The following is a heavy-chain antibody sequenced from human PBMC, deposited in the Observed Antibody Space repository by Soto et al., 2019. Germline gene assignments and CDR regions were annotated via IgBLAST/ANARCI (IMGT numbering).Heavy chain of an antibody. Sequence: QVHLVQSGVEVKKPGASVKVSCTAHGYNLREYGVSWLRQVPGQGFEWMGWISGDNVNRRSSQRFQDRLTMTTDTFTITASMELRSLRSDDTAVYFCGREGQQLAQEQYFQFNGVDVWGQGTSVTVSS. CDR2: ISGDNVNR. CDR1: GYNLREYG. D-gene: IGHD6-13*01. CDR3: GREGQQLAQEQYFQFNGVDV. V-gene: IGHV1-18*01. J-gene: IGHJ6*02.